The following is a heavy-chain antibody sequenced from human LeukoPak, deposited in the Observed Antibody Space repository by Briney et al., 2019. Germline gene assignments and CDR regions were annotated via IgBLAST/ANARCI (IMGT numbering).Heavy chain of an antibody. D-gene: IGHD5-18*01. V-gene: IGHV1-69*05. CDR2: IIPIFGTA. CDR1: GGTFSSYA. Sequence: ASVKVSYKASGGTFSSYAISWVRQAPGQGLEWMGGIIPIFGTANYAQKFQGRVTITTDESTSTAYMELSSLRSEDTAVYYCARGRRIQLGYYYMDVWGKGTTVTVSS. J-gene: IGHJ6*03. CDR3: ARGRRIQLGYYYMDV.